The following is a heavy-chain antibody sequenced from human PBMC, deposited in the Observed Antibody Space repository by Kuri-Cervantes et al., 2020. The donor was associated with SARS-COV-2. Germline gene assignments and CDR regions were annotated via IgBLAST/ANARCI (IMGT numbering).Heavy chain of an antibody. CDR1: GFTFSSYA. J-gene: IGHJ4*02. Sequence: GESLKISCAASGFTFSSYAMSWVRQAPGKGLEWVSAISGSGGSTHYADSVKGRFTISRDNSQNKLYLQMRSLRPEDTAMYYCAKDGAGAHDFWGQGTLVTVSS. V-gene: IGHV3-23*01. CDR3: AKDGAGAHDF. D-gene: IGHD4/OR15-4a*01. CDR2: ISGSGGST.